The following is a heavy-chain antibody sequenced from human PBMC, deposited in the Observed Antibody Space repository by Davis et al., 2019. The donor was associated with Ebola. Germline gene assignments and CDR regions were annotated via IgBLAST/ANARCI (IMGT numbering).Heavy chain of an antibody. D-gene: IGHD1-1*01. CDR1: VGSYSGYY. J-gene: IGHJ6*02. CDR3: AREEGQLYYYYYGMDV. Sequence: PSETLSLTCAVYVGSYSGYYWSWIRQPPGKGLEWIGEINHSGSTNYNPSLKSRVTISVDTSKNQFSLKLSSVTAADTAVYYCAREEGQLYYYYYGMDVWGQGTTVTVSS. CDR2: INHSGST. V-gene: IGHV4-34*01.